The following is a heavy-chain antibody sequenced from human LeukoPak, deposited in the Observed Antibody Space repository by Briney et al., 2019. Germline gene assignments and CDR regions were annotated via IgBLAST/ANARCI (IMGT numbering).Heavy chain of an antibody. CDR2: IYYSGSN. D-gene: IGHD2-2*01. Sequence: SETLSLTCTVSGGSISSGDYYWSWIRQPPGKGLEWIGYIYYSGSNYYNPSLKSRVTISVDTSKNQFSLKLSSVTAADTAVYYCARARCSSTSCYFPTRSYYGMDVWGQGTTVTVSS. CDR1: GGSISSGDYY. CDR3: ARARCSSTSCYFPTRSYYGMDV. J-gene: IGHJ6*02. V-gene: IGHV4-30-4*01.